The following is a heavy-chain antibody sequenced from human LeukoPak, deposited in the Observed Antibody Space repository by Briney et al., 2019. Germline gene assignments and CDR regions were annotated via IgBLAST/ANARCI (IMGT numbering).Heavy chain of an antibody. J-gene: IGHJ6*03. CDR3: ARQGGSSSPYYYYYMDV. V-gene: IGHV4-38-2*01. D-gene: IGHD6-13*01. Sequence: PSETLSLTCAVSGYSISSGYYWGWFRQPPGKGLEWIGCIFHSGNTYYNPSLKSRVSISVDTFKNQFSLKLTSVTAADTAVYYCARQGGSSSPYYYYYMDVWGKGTTVTVSS. CDR1: GYSISSGYY. CDR2: IFHSGNT.